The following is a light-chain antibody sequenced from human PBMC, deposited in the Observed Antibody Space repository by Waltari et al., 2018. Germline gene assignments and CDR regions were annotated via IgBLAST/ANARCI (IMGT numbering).Light chain of an antibody. CDR2: LGS. CDR3: MQTLQSLWT. V-gene: IGKV2-28*01. Sequence: DIVMTQYPLSLPVTPGEPASISCRSSQSLLHHNGYNYLDWYLQKPGQSPQLLIYLGSNRASGVPDRFSGSGSGTDFTLKISRVEAEDVGVYYCMQTLQSLWTFGQGTKVEIK. J-gene: IGKJ1*01. CDR1: QSLLHHNGYNY.